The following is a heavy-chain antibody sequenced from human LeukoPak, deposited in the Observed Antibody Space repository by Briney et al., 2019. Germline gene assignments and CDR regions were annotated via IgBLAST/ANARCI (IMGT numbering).Heavy chain of an antibody. Sequence: GRSLRLSCAASGFRFSDYAMHWVRQAPGKGLEWVAVIPYDGSNKYYADSLKGRFTISRDNSKNTLYLLINTLRPEDTAVYYCARDYEWLRSLDYWGQGTLVTVCS. V-gene: IGHV3-30-3*01. J-gene: IGHJ4*02. CDR2: IPYDGSNK. CDR3: ARDYEWLRSLDY. D-gene: IGHD5-12*01. CDR1: GFRFSDYA.